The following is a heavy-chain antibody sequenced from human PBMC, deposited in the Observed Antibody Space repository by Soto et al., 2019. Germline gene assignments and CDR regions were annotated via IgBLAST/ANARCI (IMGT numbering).Heavy chain of an antibody. V-gene: IGHV5-51*01. J-gene: IGHJ5*02. D-gene: IGHD3-16*01. Sequence: PGESLKISCEASGYSFTSYWIGWVRQMPGKGLEWMGIIYPYDSDTRYSPSFQGQVVISADKSISTSYLQWRSLKASDTAMYYWARHTHVARFRTAKQYTWYDRWGQGTMFTVS. CDR3: ARHTHVARFRTAKQYTWYDR. CDR1: GYSFTSYW. CDR2: IYPYDSDT.